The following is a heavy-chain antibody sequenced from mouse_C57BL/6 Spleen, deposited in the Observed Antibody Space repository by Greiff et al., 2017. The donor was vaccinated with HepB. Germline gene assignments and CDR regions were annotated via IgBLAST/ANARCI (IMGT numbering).Heavy chain of an antibody. CDR3: ARYSWDYAMDY. V-gene: IGHV1-80*01. J-gene: IGHJ4*01. CDR2: IYPGDGDT. CDR1: GYAFSSYW. Sequence: QVQLKESGAELVKPGASVKISCKASGYAFSSYWMNWVKQRPGKGLEWIGQIYPGDGDTNYNGKFKGKATLTADKSSSTAYMQLSSLTSEDSAVYFCARYSWDYAMDYWGQGTSVTVSS.